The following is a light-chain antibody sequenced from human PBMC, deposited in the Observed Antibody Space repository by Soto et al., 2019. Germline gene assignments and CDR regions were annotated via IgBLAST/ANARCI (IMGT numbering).Light chain of an antibody. V-gene: IGKV3-15*01. CDR2: DAS. Sequence: EIVLTHSPATLSVSPGERATSSYRASQSVTSNFAWYQQKPGQAPRLLIYDASTRATGIPARFSGSGSGTEFTLTISSLQSEDFAVYYCQQYNNWPPWTFGRGTKVDI. CDR3: QQYNNWPPWT. CDR1: QSVTSN. J-gene: IGKJ1*01.